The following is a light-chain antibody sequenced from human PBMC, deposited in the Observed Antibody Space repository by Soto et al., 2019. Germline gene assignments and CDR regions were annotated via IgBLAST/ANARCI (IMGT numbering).Light chain of an antibody. CDR3: KQYNSSSWT. V-gene: IGKV1-5*01. Sequence: DIQMTQSPSTLSASVGDRVTITCRASQSISSGLAWDQQKPGKAPKLLIYNASRLASGVASRFSGSGSGTEVTLTIRRLQPDDFATYYCKQYNSSSWTFGQGPKVEIK. CDR2: NAS. J-gene: IGKJ1*01. CDR1: QSISSG.